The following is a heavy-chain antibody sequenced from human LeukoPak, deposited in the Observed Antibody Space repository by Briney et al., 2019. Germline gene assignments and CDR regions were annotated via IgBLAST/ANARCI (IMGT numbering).Heavy chain of an antibody. J-gene: IGHJ4*02. Sequence: SETLSLTCTVSGGSISSYYWSWIRQPPGKGLEWIGYIYYSGSTNYNPSLKSRVTISVDTSKNQFSLKLSSVIVADTAVYYCARDVPWRGADYWGPGTLVTVSS. CDR2: IYYSGST. V-gene: IGHV4-59*01. CDR1: GGSISSYY. D-gene: IGHD3-3*01. CDR3: ARDVPWRGADY.